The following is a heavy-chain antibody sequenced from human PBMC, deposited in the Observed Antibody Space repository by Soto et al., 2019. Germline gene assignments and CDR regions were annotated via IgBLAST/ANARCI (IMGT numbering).Heavy chain of an antibody. CDR3: ARGTLRYVIPVYFYGMDV. D-gene: IGHD3-9*01. CDR1: GYTFTSYA. Sequence: ASVKVSCKASGYTFTSYAMHWVRQAPGQGLEWMGWINAGNGNTKYSQKFQGRVTITRDTSASTAYMELSSLRSEDTAVYYCARGTLRYVIPVYFYGMDVWGQGTTVTVSS. V-gene: IGHV1-3*01. J-gene: IGHJ6*02. CDR2: INAGNGNT.